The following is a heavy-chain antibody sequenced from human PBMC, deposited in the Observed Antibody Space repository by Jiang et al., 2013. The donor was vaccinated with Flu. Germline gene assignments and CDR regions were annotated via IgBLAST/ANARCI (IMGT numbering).Heavy chain of an antibody. CDR1: GYTFTDFY. Sequence: AEVKKPGASMKVSCKTSGYTFTDFYIHWVRQAPGQGLEWMGWINTNSGGTKYAQRFQGRVTMTRDTSITTVNMELTRLTSDDTAIYFCAREWRGDAFDFWGQGTMVTVSS. D-gene: IGHD3-10*01. V-gene: IGHV1-2*02. CDR3: AREWRGDAFDF. J-gene: IGHJ3*01. CDR2: INTNSGGT.